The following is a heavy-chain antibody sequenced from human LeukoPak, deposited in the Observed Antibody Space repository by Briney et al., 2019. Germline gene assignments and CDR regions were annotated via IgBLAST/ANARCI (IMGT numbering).Heavy chain of an antibody. Sequence: PGGSLRLSCAASGFTFSSYAMSWVRQAPGKGLEWVSAISGSGGSTYYADSVKGRFTISRDNSKSTLYLQMNSLRAEDTAVYYCTKGIRGYSGYDYDYWGQGTLVTVSS. CDR2: ISGSGGST. D-gene: IGHD5-12*01. CDR3: TKGIRGYSGYDYDY. V-gene: IGHV3-23*01. CDR1: GFTFSSYA. J-gene: IGHJ4*02.